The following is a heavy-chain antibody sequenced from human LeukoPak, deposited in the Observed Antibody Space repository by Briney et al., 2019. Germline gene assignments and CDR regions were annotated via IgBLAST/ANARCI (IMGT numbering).Heavy chain of an antibody. CDR2: ISSSGSTI. Sequence: GGSLRLSCAASGFTFSDYYMSWIRQAPGKGLEWVSYISSSGSTIYYADSVKGRFTISRDNSKNTLYLQMNSLRAEDTAVYYCAKDPVHTIFGVVTNDYWGQGTLVTVSS. CDR1: GFTFSDYY. V-gene: IGHV3-11*01. J-gene: IGHJ4*02. CDR3: AKDPVHTIFGVVTNDY. D-gene: IGHD3-3*01.